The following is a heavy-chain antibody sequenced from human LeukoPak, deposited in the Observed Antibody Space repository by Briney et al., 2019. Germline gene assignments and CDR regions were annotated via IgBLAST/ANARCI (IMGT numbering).Heavy chain of an antibody. J-gene: IGHJ4*02. D-gene: IGHD2-21*02. CDR1: GFTFSGHW. CDR2: INSDGSST. CDR3: VRDLRQCIGGACYA. Sequence: GGSLRLSCADSGFTFSGHWMYWVRQAPGKGRVWVSRINSDGSSTNYADSVKGRFTISKDNAKNTLYLQLNSLRDEDTAVCYCVRDLRQCIGGACYAGGQGTLVSVSS. V-gene: IGHV3-74*01.